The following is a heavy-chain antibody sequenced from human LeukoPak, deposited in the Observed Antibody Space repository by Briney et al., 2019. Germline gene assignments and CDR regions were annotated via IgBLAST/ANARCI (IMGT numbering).Heavy chain of an antibody. V-gene: IGHV4-61*02. CDR2: IYTSGST. J-gene: IGHJ5*02. Sequence: SETLSLTCTVSGGSISSSSYYWSWIRQPAGKGLEWIGRIYTSGSTNYNPSLKSRVTMSVDTSKNQFSLKLSSVTAADTAVYYCARNIAARGRRWFDPWGQGTLVTVSS. D-gene: IGHD6-6*01. CDR1: GGSISSSSYY. CDR3: ARNIAARGRRWFDP.